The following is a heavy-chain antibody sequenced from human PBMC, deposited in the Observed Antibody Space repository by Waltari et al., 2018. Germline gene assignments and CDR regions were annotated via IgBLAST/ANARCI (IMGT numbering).Heavy chain of an antibody. CDR3: ATLGAYLGAFDV. CDR2: IYAGGGS. Sequence: EVQLVETGGGLIQPGGSLRLSCAVSGFIVSSNYMSWVRQAPGKGPGWVSVIYAGGGSYSADSVRGRFTISRDNSKNTLYLEMNTLRADDTAVYYCATLGAYLGAFDVWGQGTMVTVSS. CDR1: GFIVSSNY. V-gene: IGHV3-53*02. J-gene: IGHJ3*01. D-gene: IGHD3-16*01.